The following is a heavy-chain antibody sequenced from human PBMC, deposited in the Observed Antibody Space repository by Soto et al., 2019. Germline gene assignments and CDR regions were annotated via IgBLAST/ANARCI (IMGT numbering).Heavy chain of an antibody. CDR1: GFTFSSYA. CDR3: AKDVAVVHPAPFDY. D-gene: IGHD6-19*01. V-gene: IGHV3-23*01. CDR2: ISGSGGST. J-gene: IGHJ4*02. Sequence: GESLKISCAASGFTFSSYAMSWVRQAPGKGLEWVSAISGSGGSTYYADSVKGRFTISRDNSKNTLYLQMNSLRAEDTAVYYCAKDVAVVHPAPFDYWGQGTLVTVSS.